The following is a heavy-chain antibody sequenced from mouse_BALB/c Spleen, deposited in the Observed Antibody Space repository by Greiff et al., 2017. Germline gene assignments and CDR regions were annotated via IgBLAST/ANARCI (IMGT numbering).Heavy chain of an antibody. V-gene: IGHV3-2*02. J-gene: IGHJ4*01. Sequence: EVKVEESGPGLVKPSQSLSLTCTVTGYSITSDYAWNWIRQFPGNKLEWMGYISYSGSTSYNPSLKSRISITRDTSKNQFFLQLNSVTTEDTATYYCASSLYGGAMDYWGQGTSVTVSS. CDR2: ISYSGST. CDR1: GYSITSDYA. D-gene: IGHD1-1*01. CDR3: ASSLYGGAMDY.